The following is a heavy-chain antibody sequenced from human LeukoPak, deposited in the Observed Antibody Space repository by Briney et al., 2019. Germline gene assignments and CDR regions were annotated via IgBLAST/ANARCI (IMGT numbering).Heavy chain of an antibody. Sequence: SETLSLTCAVYGGSFSGYYWSWIRQPPGKGLEWIGEINHSGSTNYNPSLKSRVTISVDTSKNQFSLKLSSATAADTAVYYCARDPYDILTGYYQDWGQGTLVTVSS. CDR1: GGSFSGYY. CDR3: ARDPYDILTGYYQD. V-gene: IGHV4-34*01. D-gene: IGHD3-9*01. CDR2: INHSGST. J-gene: IGHJ4*02.